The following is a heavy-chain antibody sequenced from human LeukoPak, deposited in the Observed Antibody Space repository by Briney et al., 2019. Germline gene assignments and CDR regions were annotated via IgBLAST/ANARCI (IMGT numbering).Heavy chain of an antibody. CDR2: ISGGGGDT. V-gene: IGHV3-23*01. CDR3: GKRYCASDVCPFYYYYGLDV. J-gene: IGHJ6*02. CDR1: GFTFSNYA. D-gene: IGHD2-8*01. Sequence: GGSLRLSCAASGFTFSNYAMTWVRQAPGKGLEWVSSISGGGGDTYYADSVKGRFTISRDNSKNTLYLQMITLRAEDTALYYCGKRYCASDVCPFYYYYGLDVWGRGTAVSVS.